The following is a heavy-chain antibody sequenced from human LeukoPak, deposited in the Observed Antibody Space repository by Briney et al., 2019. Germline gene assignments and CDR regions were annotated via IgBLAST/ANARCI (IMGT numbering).Heavy chain of an antibody. Sequence: PGGSLRLSCAASGFTFSTYSMSWVRQPPGKGLEWGSIIYSGGNTYYADSVQGRFTFSRDNSKNRAYLQMNRLRVEDTAVFCCTRDPRTTGKSNYGMDVWGQGTTVTVSS. V-gene: IGHV3-53*01. D-gene: IGHD4-17*01. CDR3: TRDPRTTGKSNYGMDV. CDR2: IYSGGNT. CDR1: GFTFSTYS. J-gene: IGHJ6*02.